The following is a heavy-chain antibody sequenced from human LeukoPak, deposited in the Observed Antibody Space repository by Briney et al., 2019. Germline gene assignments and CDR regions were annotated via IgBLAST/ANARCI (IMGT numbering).Heavy chain of an antibody. Sequence: PSETLSLTCSVSGGSISSNSHHWDWIRQAPGKGLEWIGNIYYSGTTSYNPSLKSRVTISVDTSKNQFSLRLSSVTAADTAVYYCARRGDILTDYAFDYWGQGTLVTVSS. CDR3: ARRGDILTDYAFDY. CDR1: GGSISSNSHH. D-gene: IGHD3-9*01. CDR2: IYYSGTT. V-gene: IGHV4-39*01. J-gene: IGHJ4*02.